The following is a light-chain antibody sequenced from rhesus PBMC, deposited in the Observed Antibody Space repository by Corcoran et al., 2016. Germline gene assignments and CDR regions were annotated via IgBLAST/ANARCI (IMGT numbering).Light chain of an antibody. CDR3: QQYYSPPLT. Sequence: DIVMTQSPDSLAVSLGQRVTINCKSSQSLLYSSNNKNYLAWYQQKPGQAPKLLIYWASTRESGVPNRFSGSGSGTDFTLTISGLQAEDVAVYYCQQYYSPPLTFGGGTKVEIK. CDR1: QSLLYSSNNKNY. V-gene: IGKV4-1*01. J-gene: IGKJ4*01. CDR2: WAS.